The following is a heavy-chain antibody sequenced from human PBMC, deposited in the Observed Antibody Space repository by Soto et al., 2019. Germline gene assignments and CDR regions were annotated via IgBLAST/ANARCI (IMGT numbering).Heavy chain of an antibody. J-gene: IGHJ6*02. CDR1: GGSFRGFY. CDR2: INHVGIT. D-gene: IGHD3-16*02. V-gene: IGHV4-34*01. CDR3: ARALGQFYYYYGMDV. Sequence: SETLSLTCAVSGGSFRGFYWTWIRQSPGKGLEWLGDINHVGITNYNPSLKSRVSIPVDTSESQFSLKLSSVTAADTAVYYCARALGQFYYYYGMDVWGQGTTVTVSS.